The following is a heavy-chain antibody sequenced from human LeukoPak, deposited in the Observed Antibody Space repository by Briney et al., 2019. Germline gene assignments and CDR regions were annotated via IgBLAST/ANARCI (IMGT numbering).Heavy chain of an antibody. D-gene: IGHD2-2*01. CDR3: ARDIGYCSSTSCYRYGMDV. Sequence: GRSLRLSCAASGFTFSSYGTHWVRQAPGKGLEWVAVIWYDGSNKYYADSVKGRFTISRDNSKNTLYLQMNSLRAEDTAVYYCARDIGYCSSTSCYRYGMDVWGKGTTVTVSS. CDR1: GFTFSSYG. CDR2: IWYDGSNK. J-gene: IGHJ6*04. V-gene: IGHV3-33*01.